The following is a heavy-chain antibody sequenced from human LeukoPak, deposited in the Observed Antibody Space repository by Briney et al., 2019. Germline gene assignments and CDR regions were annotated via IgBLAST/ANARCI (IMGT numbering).Heavy chain of an antibody. Sequence: SETLSLTCTVSGGSISSYYWSWIRQPPGKGLEWIGYIYYSGSTNYNPSLKSRVTISVDTSKNQFSLKLSSVTAANTAVYYCAREQKGAFDIWGQGTMVTVSS. V-gene: IGHV4-59*01. J-gene: IGHJ3*02. CDR2: IYYSGST. CDR1: GGSISSYY. CDR3: AREQKGAFDI.